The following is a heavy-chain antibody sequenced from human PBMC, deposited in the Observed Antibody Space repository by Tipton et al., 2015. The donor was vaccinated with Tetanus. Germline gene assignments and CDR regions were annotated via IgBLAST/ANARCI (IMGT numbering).Heavy chain of an antibody. CDR3: ARVRRGCSGGGCYSSFDP. CDR1: GGSINSSRHF. CDR2: IYYRGST. D-gene: IGHD2-15*01. Sequence: TLSLTCSVSGGSINSSRHFWAWIRQPPGKGLEWIGAIYYRGSTFYNPSLKSRVTMSVDTSKNQFSLRLSSVTAADTAVYYCARVRRGCSGGGCYSSFDPWGQGSLVIVSS. J-gene: IGHJ5*02. V-gene: IGHV4-39*07.